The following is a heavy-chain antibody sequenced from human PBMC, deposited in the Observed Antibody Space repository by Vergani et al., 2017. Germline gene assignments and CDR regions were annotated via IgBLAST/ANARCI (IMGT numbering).Heavy chain of an antibody. Sequence: QVQLQESGPGLVKPSETLSLTCTVSGGSISSSSYYWGWIRQPPGKGLEWMGRIDPSDSYTNYSPSFQGHVTISADKSISTAYLQWSSLKASDTAMYYCTLNHYYDSSGYYHWGQGTLVTVSS. CDR3: TLNHYYDSSGYYH. D-gene: IGHD3-22*01. J-gene: IGHJ5*02. V-gene: IGHV4-39*07. CDR1: GGSISSSSYY. CDR2: IDPSDSYT.